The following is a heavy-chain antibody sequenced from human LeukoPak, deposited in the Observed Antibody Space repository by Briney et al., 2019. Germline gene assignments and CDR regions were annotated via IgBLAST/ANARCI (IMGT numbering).Heavy chain of an antibody. J-gene: IGHJ4*02. V-gene: IGHV4-59*01. Sequence: SETLSLTCTVSGGSISSYFWSWIRQPPRKGLEWIGYIYYSGSANYNPSLKSRVTISVDTSKNQFSLKLSSVTAADTAVYYCARSYGSGTYSLFDYWGQGTLVTVSS. CDR3: ARSYGSGTYSLFDY. CDR2: IYYSGSA. D-gene: IGHD3-10*01. CDR1: GGSISSYF.